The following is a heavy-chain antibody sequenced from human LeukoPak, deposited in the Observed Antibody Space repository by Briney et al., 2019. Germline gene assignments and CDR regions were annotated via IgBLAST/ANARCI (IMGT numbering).Heavy chain of an antibody. V-gene: IGHV4-4*07. CDR1: GGSISSYY. CDR2: IYTSGST. Sequence: SETLSLTCTVSGGSISSYYWSWIRQPAGKGLEWIWRIYTSGSTNYNASLKSRVSMSVDTSKNQFSLKLSSVTAADTAVFYCARENSGSYRGFDYWGQGTLVTVSS. D-gene: IGHD1-26*01. J-gene: IGHJ4*02. CDR3: ARENSGSYRGFDY.